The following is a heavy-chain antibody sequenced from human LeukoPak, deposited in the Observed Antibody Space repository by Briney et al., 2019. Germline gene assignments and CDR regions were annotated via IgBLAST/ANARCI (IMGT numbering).Heavy chain of an antibody. CDR3: ARGPRYNWNSYNFPFDY. D-gene: IGHD1-1*01. CDR1: GFTFRDYD. V-gene: IGHV3-11*04. J-gene: IGHJ4*02. Sequence: GGSLRLSCVASGFTFRDYDMTWIRQAPGKGLERVSYISSSDTTMYNADSVKGRFTISRDNAMNSVNLQMNSLRVEDTAVYYCARGPRYNWNSYNFPFDYWGQGSLVTVSS. CDR2: ISSSDTTM.